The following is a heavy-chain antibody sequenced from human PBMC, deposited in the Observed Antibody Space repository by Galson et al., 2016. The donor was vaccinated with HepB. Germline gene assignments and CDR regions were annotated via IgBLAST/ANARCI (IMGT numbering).Heavy chain of an antibody. D-gene: IGHD3-16*01. Sequence: SLRLSCAGSGFIFSSSVMHWVRQASRKGLAWVGRIRSKTHSSATDYATSVEGRFTISRDDSKNTTYLLMNSLKTEDTAVYYCSSRDFTHYGVDYWGLGTLVIVSS. V-gene: IGHV3-73*01. J-gene: IGHJ4*02. CDR3: SSRDFTHYGVDY. CDR2: IRSKTHSSAT. CDR1: GFIFSSSV.